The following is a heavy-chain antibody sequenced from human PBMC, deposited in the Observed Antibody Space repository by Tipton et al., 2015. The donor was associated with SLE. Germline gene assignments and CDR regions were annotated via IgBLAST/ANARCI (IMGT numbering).Heavy chain of an antibody. CDR1: GDSISNYY. D-gene: IGHD6-19*01. CDR3: ARGVRIAVVKGWYFDL. Sequence: TLSLTCTVSGDSISNYYWSWIRQSAGKGLEWMGRFYPCGTTSYNPSFKSRVTMSADTSKNQFSLKLNSVTAADTAVYYCARGVRIAVVKGWYFDLWGRGTLVTASS. J-gene: IGHJ2*01. V-gene: IGHV4-4*07. CDR2: FYPCGTT.